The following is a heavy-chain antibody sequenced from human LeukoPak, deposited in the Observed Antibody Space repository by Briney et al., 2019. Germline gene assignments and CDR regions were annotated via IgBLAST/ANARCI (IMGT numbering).Heavy chain of an antibody. CDR2: ISYDGSNK. D-gene: IGHD5-12*01. CDR1: GFTFSSYG. V-gene: IGHV3-30*18. CDR3: AKAGGVATIVYYYGMDV. J-gene: IGHJ6*04. Sequence: GRSLRLSCAASGFTFSSYGMHWVRQAPGKGLEWVAVISYDGSNKYYADSVKGRFTISRDNSKNTLYLQMNSLRAEDTAVYYCAKAGGVATIVYYYGMDVWGKGTTVTVSS.